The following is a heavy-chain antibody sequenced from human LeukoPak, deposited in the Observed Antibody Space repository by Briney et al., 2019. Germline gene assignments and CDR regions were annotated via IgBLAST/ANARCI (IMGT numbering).Heavy chain of an antibody. CDR3: AKTAVATISRGTYFYYMDV. CDR1: GFTFSSYG. V-gene: IGHV3-30*02. J-gene: IGHJ6*03. CDR2: IRYDGSNK. Sequence: GGSLRLSCAASGFTFSSYGMHWVRQAPGEGLEWVAFIRYDGSNKYYADSVKGRFTISRDNSKSTLYLQMNSLRPEDTAVYYCAKTAVATISRGTYFYYMDVWGKGTTVTVSS. D-gene: IGHD5-12*01.